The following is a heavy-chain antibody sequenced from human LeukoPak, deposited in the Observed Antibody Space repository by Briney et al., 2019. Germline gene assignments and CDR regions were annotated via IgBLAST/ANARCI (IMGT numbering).Heavy chain of an antibody. D-gene: IGHD1-26*01. J-gene: IGHJ3*02. CDR3: ARDGRYYYAFDI. Sequence: PSETLSLTCTVSGGSISSSSYYWGWIRQPPGKGLEWIGSIYYSGSTYYNPSLKSRVTISVDTSKNQFSLKLSSVTAACTAVYYCARDGRYYYAFDIWGQGTMVTVSS. V-gene: IGHV4-39*07. CDR2: IYYSGST. CDR1: GGSISSSSYY.